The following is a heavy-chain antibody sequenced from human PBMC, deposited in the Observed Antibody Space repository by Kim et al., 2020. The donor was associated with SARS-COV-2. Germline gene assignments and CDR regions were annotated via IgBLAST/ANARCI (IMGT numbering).Heavy chain of an antibody. Sequence: PTLKSRVTISVDTSKNQFSLRLSSVTAADTAVYYCARRVTTARTTNWFGPWGQGTLVTVSS. CDR3: ARRVTTARTTNWFGP. V-gene: IGHV4-34*01. J-gene: IGHJ5*01. D-gene: IGHD4-17*01.